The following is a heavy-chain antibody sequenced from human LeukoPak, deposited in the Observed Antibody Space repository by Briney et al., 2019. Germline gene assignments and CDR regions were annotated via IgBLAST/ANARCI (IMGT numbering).Heavy chain of an antibody. CDR2: IKEDGSEI. V-gene: IGHV3-7*01. CDR3: AREKYVAGEFFQH. Sequence: GGSLRLSCAASGFTFSDYWMSWVRQAPGKGLEWVANIKEDGSEISYVHSVKGRFTISRDNARNSLYLQMSSLRDEDTAVYSCAREKYVAGEFFQHWGQGTLVTVSS. CDR1: GFTFSDYW. J-gene: IGHJ1*01. D-gene: IGHD6-13*01.